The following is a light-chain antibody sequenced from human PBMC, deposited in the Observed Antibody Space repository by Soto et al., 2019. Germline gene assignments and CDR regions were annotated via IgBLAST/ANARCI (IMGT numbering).Light chain of an antibody. CDR2: EVS. Sequence: QSALTQPASVSGSPGQSITISCTGTSSDVGGYTYVSWYQHHPGKAPKLMIYEVSNRPSGIPDRFSGSKSGTSGTLDITGLQTGDEADYYCATWDGSLPAEVFGGGTKLTVL. CDR1: SSDVGGYTY. V-gene: IGLV2-14*01. CDR3: ATWDGSLPAEV. J-gene: IGLJ2*01.